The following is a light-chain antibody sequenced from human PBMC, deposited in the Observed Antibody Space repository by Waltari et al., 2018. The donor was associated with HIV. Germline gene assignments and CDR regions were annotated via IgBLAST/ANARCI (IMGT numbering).Light chain of an antibody. V-gene: IGLV2-23*02. Sequence: QSALTQPASVSGSPGQSITISCTGTNSDVGNYNLVSWYRQHPDKAPKLLIFEVTRLPSGVSDLFSGSKSGNTASLTISGLQAEDEADYYCCSYAGSDTLVFGGGTKLTVL. CDR2: EVT. CDR3: CSYAGSDTLV. J-gene: IGLJ3*02. CDR1: NSDVGNYNL.